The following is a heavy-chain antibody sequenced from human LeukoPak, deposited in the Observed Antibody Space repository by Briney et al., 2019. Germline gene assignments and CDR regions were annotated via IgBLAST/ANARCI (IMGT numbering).Heavy chain of an antibody. D-gene: IGHD6-13*01. CDR1: GFTFSSYG. V-gene: IGHV3-30*02. CDR3: TRDFLKQQLVT. CDR2: IRYDGSIK. Sequence: GGSLRLSCAASGFTFSSYGMHWVRQAPGKGLEWVAFIRYDGSIKYYADSVKGRFTISRDNSKDTLYLQMNSLRAEDTAVYYCTRDFLKQQLVTWGQGTLVTVSS. J-gene: IGHJ4*02.